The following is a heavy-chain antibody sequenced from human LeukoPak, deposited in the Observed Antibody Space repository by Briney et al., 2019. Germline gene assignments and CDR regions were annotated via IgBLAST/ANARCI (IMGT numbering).Heavy chain of an antibody. CDR3: ARDLGSGWYLDY. J-gene: IGHJ4*02. CDR1: GFTFSSYE. D-gene: IGHD6-19*01. V-gene: IGHV3-48*03. Sequence: GGSLRLSCAASGFTFSSYEMNWVRQAPGKGLEWLSYISSSGSHMSYADSVKGRFTISRDNGEKSLYLQMNSLTDVDTAVYYCARDLGSGWYLDYWGQGTLLTVSS. CDR2: ISSSGSHM.